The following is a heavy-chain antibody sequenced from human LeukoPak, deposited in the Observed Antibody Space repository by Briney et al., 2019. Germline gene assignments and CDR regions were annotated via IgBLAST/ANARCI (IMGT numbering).Heavy chain of an antibody. J-gene: IGHJ4*02. D-gene: IGHD2-21*02. Sequence: GGSLRLSCAASGFTFSSYNMNWVRQAPGKGLEWVSSIGFSSRHIYYADSVRGRFTVTRDNAKRSLFLQMDSLRAEDTAVYYCAREWLSCENAGCYSALDYWGQGTLVTVSS. CDR2: IGFSSRHI. CDR3: AREWLSCENAGCYSALDY. V-gene: IGHV3-21*01. CDR1: GFTFSSYN.